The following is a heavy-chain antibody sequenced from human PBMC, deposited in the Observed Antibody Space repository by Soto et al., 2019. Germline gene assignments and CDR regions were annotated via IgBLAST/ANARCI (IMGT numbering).Heavy chain of an antibody. D-gene: IGHD6-13*01. V-gene: IGHV6-1*01. CDR1: GDSVASNSAA. Sequence: SQTLSLTYALSGDSVASNSAAWNWVRQSPSRGREWLGRTYYRSKWNNDYAVPVKRRRTINPDTSKNQFSLQLNSVTPEDTAVYYWAREVGDSSSWYFDYSGQGTLVTVPS. J-gene: IGHJ4*02. CDR3: AREVGDSSSWYFDY. CDR2: TYYRSKWNN.